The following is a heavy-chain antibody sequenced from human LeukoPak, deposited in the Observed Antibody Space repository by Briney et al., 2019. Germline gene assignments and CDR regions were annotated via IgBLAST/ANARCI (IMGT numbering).Heavy chain of an antibody. Sequence: GGSLRLSCAASGFTFSSYGVHWVRQAPGKGLVWVSRINSDGSSTSYADSVKGRFTISRDNAKNTLYLQMNSLRAEDTAVYYCARDWYAAYCGGDCYSGYFDYWGQGTLVTVSS. V-gene: IGHV3-74*01. CDR3: ARDWYAAYCGGDCYSGYFDY. CDR2: INSDGSST. J-gene: IGHJ4*02. CDR1: GFTFSSYG. D-gene: IGHD2-21*02.